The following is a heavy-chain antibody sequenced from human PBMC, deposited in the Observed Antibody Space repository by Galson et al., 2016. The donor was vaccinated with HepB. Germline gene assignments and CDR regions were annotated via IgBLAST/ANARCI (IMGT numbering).Heavy chain of an antibody. Sequence: SVKVSCKASGYTFSKYAITWVRQAPGQGPEWMGWISVYGGETNYAQNFQDRVIMTRDTSTSMAYMELRSLTSDDTAVYYCATSLIPNDYGDLDALDVWGQGTMVTVSS. CDR2: ISVYGGET. J-gene: IGHJ3*01. CDR1: GYTFSKYA. CDR3: ATSLIPNDYGDLDALDV. V-gene: IGHV1-18*04. D-gene: IGHD4-17*01.